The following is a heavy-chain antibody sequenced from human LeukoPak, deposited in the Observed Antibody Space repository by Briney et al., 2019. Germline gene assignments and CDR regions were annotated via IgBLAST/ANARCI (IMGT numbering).Heavy chain of an antibody. D-gene: IGHD6-6*01. CDR1: GFSFSGHW. CDR2: ISPTGSTT. CDR3: ARGPNSNWSGLDF. V-gene: IGHV3-74*01. Sequence: GGSLRLSCTASGFSFSGHWMHWARQLPGKGLVWVSRISPTGSTTSYADSVKGRFTDSRDNAKNTLYLQVNNLRAEDTAVYYCARGPNSNWSGLDFWGQGTLLTVSS. J-gene: IGHJ4*02.